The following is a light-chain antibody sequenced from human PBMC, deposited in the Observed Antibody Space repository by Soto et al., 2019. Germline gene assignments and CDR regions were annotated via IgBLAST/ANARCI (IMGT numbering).Light chain of an antibody. CDR1: QSVSSD. CDR2: GAS. CDR3: QQFYRGWT. V-gene: IGKV3-15*01. J-gene: IGKJ1*01. Sequence: EIVMTQSPATLSVSPGKRATLSCRASQSVSSDLAWYQQKPGQAPSLLIYGASTRATGIPARFSGSGSGTEFPLPISSLQSEDFAVYYCQQFYRGWTFGQGTKVEIE.